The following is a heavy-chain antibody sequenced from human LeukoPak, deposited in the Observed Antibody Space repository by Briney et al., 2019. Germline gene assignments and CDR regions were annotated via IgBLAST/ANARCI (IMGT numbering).Heavy chain of an antibody. V-gene: IGHV4-31*03. CDR3: ARDSSGEFDP. D-gene: IGHD6-19*01. Sequence: SETLSLTYTVSGGSISSGGYYWSWIRQHPGKGLEWIGYIYYSGSTYYNPSLKSRVTISVDTSKNQFSLKLSSVTAADTAVYYCARDSSGEFDPWGQGTLVTVSS. J-gene: IGHJ5*02. CDR1: GGSISSGGYY. CDR2: IYYSGST.